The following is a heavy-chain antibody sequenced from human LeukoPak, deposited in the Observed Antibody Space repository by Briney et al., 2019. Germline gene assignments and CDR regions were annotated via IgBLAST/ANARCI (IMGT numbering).Heavy chain of an antibody. CDR1: GYSFTSYW. J-gene: IGHJ4*02. CDR3: ARHHAAVDTIAGIDY. CDR2: IYPGDSDT. Sequence: GESLKISCKGSGYSFTSYWIGWVRQMPGKGLEWMGIIYPGDSDTRYSPSFQGQVTISADKSISTAYLQWSSLKASDTAMYYCARHHAAVDTIAGIDYWGQGTLVTVSS. V-gene: IGHV5-51*01. D-gene: IGHD6-13*01.